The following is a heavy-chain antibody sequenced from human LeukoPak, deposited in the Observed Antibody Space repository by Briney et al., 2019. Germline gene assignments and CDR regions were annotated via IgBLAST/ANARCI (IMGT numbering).Heavy chain of an antibody. CDR1: GFTFSSYA. D-gene: IGHD1-26*01. CDR3: ARGPGSYYFDY. J-gene: IGHJ4*02. CDR2: ISYDGSNK. V-gene: IGHV3-30*04. Sequence: PGGSLRLSCAASGFTFSSYAMHWVRQAPGKGLEWVAVISYDGSNKYYADSVKGRFTISRDNSKNTLYLQMNSLRAEDTAVYYCARGPGSYYFDYWGQGTLVTVSS.